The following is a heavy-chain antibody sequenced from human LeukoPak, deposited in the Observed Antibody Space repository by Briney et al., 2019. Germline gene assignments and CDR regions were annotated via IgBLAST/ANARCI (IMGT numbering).Heavy chain of an antibody. J-gene: IGHJ5*02. CDR3: ARGVMGSSLRNWFDP. CDR2: FDPEDGET. D-gene: IGHD6-6*01. Sequence: ASVKVSCKVSGYTLTELSMHWVRQAPGKGLEWMGGFDPEDGETIYAQKFQGRVTMTEDTSTDTAYMELSSLRSEDTAVYYCARGVMGSSLRNWFDPWGQGTLVTVSS. CDR1: GYTLTELS. V-gene: IGHV1-24*01.